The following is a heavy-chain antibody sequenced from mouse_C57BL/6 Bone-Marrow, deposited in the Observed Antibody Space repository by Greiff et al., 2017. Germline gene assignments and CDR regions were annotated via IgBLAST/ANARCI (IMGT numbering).Heavy chain of an antibody. CDR1: GFSLTSYG. D-gene: IGHD1-1*01. V-gene: IGHV2-2*01. CDR3: ARSYTTGYFDV. J-gene: IGHJ1*03. Sequence: QVQLQQSGPGLVQPSQSLSITCTVSGFSLTSYGVHWVRQSPGKGLEWLGVIWSGGSTDYTAAFISRLSISKDNSKSQVFFKMNSLQADDTAIYSCARSYTTGYFDVWGTGTTVTVSS. CDR2: IWSGGST.